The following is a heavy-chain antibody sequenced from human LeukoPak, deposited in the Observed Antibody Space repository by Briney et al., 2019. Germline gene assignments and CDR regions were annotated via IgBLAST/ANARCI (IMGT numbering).Heavy chain of an antibody. J-gene: IGHJ3*02. CDR1: GGSISSYY. CDR3: AANNVGADDAFDI. Sequence: SETLSLTCTVSGGSISSYYWSWIRQPAGKGLEWIGRIYTSGSTNYNPSLKSRVTISVDKSKNQFSLKLSSVTAADTAVYYCAANNVGADDAFDIWGQGTMVTVSS. CDR2: IYTSGST. V-gene: IGHV4-4*07. D-gene: IGHD1-26*01.